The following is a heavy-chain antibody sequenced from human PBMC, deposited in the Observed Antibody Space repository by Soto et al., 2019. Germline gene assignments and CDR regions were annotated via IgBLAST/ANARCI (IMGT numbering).Heavy chain of an antibody. J-gene: IGHJ4*02. CDR2: ISNSGNT. V-gene: IGHV4-59*01. CDR1: GDSISSYY. Sequence: QVQLQESGPGLVKPSETLSLTCTVSGDSISSYYWSWIRQPPGKGLEWIGYISNSGNTNYNPSLKSRLTISVDMSTTQFSLKLSSVTAADTAVYYCARLRISTVTTTYYFDYWGQGTLVTVSS. D-gene: IGHD4-17*01. CDR3: ARLRISTVTTTYYFDY.